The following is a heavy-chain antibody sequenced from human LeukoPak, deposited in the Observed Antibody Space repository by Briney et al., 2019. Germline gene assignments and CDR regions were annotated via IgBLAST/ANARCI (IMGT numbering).Heavy chain of an antibody. CDR3: AKDGQWLGYYYGMDV. J-gene: IGHJ6*02. CDR2: ISGDGGST. Sequence: GGSLRLSCAASGFTFDDYAMHWVRQAPGKGLEWVSLISGDGGSTYYADSVKGRLTTSRDNSKNSLYLQMNSLRTEDTALYYCAKDGQWLGYYYGMDVWGQGTTVTVSS. D-gene: IGHD6-19*01. CDR1: GFTFDDYA. V-gene: IGHV3-43*02.